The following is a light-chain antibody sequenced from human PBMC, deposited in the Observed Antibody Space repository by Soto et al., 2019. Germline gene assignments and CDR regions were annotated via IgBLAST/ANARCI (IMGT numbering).Light chain of an antibody. J-gene: IGKJ1*01. V-gene: IGKV1-5*03. CDR2: KAS. CDR1: QTVSNW. Sequence: DIQLTQSPSTLSASVGDRVTITCRASQTVSNWLAWYQQKPGKAPKLLIYKASILESGVPSRFSGSGSGTDFTLTISSLQPEDFTTYFCQQSYSTSWTFGQGTKVDIK. CDR3: QQSYSTSWT.